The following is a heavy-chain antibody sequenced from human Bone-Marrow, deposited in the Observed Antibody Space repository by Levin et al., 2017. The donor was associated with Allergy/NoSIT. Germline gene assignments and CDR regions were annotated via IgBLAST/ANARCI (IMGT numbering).Heavy chain of an antibody. V-gene: IGHV3-21*01. J-gene: IGHJ5*02. Sequence: KSGGSLRLSCAASGFTFSSYSMNWVRQAPGKGLEWVSSISSSSSYIYYADSVKGRFTISRDNAKNSLYLQMNSLRAEDTAVYYCARVLGTMVRGVTVWFDPWGQGTLVTVSS. CDR3: ARVLGTMVRGVTVWFDP. CDR2: ISSSSSYI. CDR1: GFTFSSYS. D-gene: IGHD3-10*01.